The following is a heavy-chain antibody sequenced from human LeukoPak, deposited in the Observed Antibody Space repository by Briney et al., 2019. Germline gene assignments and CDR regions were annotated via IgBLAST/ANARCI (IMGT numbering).Heavy chain of an antibody. CDR2: ISYDGSSK. V-gene: IGHV3-30*04. Sequence: PGGSLRLSCAASGFTFSSYAMHWVRQAPGKGLEWVAVISYDGSSKYYADSVKGRFTISRDNSKNTLYLQMNSLRAEDTAVYYCARALSGWYVGYGMDVWGQGTTVTVSS. J-gene: IGHJ6*02. D-gene: IGHD6-19*01. CDR1: GFTFSSYA. CDR3: ARALSGWYVGYGMDV.